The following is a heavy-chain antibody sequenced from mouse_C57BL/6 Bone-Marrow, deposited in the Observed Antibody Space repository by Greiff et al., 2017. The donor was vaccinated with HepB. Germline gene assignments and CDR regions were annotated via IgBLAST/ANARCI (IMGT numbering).Heavy chain of an antibody. J-gene: IGHJ1*03. CDR1: GYTFTYYY. D-gene: IGHD1-1*01. CDR2: INPYNGGT. Sequence: VQLQQSGPVLVKPGASVKMSCKASGYTFTYYYMNWVKQSHGKSLEWIGVINPYNGGTSYNQKFKGKATLTVDKSSSTAYMELNSLTSEDSAVYYCARERKNYGSSPQYFDVWGTGTTVTVSS. V-gene: IGHV1-19*01. CDR3: ARERKNYGSSPQYFDV.